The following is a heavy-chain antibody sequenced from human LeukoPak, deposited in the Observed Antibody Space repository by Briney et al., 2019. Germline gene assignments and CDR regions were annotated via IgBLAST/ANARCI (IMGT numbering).Heavy chain of an antibody. CDR3: ARMGLYDSSGYFDY. V-gene: IGHV2-70*11. CDR2: IDWDDDK. CDR1: GFSLSTSGMC. D-gene: IGHD3-22*01. J-gene: IGHJ4*02. Sequence: SGPALVKPTQTLTLTCTFSGFSLSTSGMCVSWIRQPPGKALEWLARIDWDDDKYYSTSLKTRLTIPKDTSKNQVVLTMTNMDPVDTATYYCARMGLYDSSGYFDYWGQGTLVTVSS.